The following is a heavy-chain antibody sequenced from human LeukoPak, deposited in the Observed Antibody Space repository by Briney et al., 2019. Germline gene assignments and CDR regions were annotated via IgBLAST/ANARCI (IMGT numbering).Heavy chain of an antibody. V-gene: IGHV4-38-2*02. CDR1: GYSISSTYY. D-gene: IGHD3-10*01. CDR3: ARDLTTMVRGVMVSAFDI. CDR2: IYHSGST. J-gene: IGHJ3*02. Sequence: SETLSLTCTVSGYSISSTYYWSWIRQPPGKGLEWIGYIYHSGSTYYNPSLKSRVTISVDRSKNQFSLKLSSVTAADTAVYYCARDLTTMVRGVMVSAFDIWGQGTMVTVSS.